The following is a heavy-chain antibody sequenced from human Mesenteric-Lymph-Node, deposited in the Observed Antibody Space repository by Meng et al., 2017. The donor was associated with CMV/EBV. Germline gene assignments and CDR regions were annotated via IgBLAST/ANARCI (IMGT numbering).Heavy chain of an antibody. D-gene: IGHD6-13*01. CDR2: INHSGST. J-gene: IGHJ6*02. Sequence: GSLRLSCAVYGGSFSGYYWSWIRQPPGKGLEWIGEINHSGSTNYNPSLKSRVTISVDTSKNQFSLKLSSVTAADTAVYYCASLYSSSRNYYYYGMDVWGQGTTVTVSS. CDR1: GGSFSGYY. V-gene: IGHV4-34*01. CDR3: ASLYSSSRNYYYYGMDV.